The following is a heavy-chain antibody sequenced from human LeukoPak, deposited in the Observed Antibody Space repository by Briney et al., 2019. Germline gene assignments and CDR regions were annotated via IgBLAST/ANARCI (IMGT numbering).Heavy chain of an antibody. J-gene: IGHJ4*02. V-gene: IGHV4-30-2*01. CDR2: IYHSGST. CDR3: ASTSSSWSGYFDY. Sequence: ASETLSLTCAVSGGSISSGGYSWSWIRQPPGKGLEWIGYIYHSGSTYYNPSLKSRVTISVDRSKNQFSLKLSSVTAADTAVYYCASTSSSWSGYFDYWGQGTLVTVSS. D-gene: IGHD6-13*01. CDR1: GGSISSGGYS.